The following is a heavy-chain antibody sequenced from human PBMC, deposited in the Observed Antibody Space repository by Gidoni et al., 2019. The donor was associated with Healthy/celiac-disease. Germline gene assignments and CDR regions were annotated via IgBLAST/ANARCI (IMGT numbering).Heavy chain of an antibody. V-gene: IGHV4-34*01. CDR3: ARGLGRYCSGGSCSYFDY. Sequence: QVQLQQWGAGLLKPSETLSLTCAVYGGSFSGYYWSWIRQPPGKGLEWIGEINHSGSTNYNPSLTSRVTISADTSKNQFSLKLSSVTAADTAVYYCARGLGRYCSGGSCSYFDYWGQGTLVTVSS. CDR2: INHSGST. J-gene: IGHJ4*02. D-gene: IGHD2-15*01. CDR1: GGSFSGYY.